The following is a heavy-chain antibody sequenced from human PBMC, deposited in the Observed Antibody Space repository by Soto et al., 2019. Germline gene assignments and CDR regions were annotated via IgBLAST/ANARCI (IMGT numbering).Heavy chain of an antibody. CDR1: GFTFSSYA. D-gene: IGHD2-2*02. Sequence: PGGSLRLSCAASGFTFSSYAMSWVRQAPGKGLEWVSVISGSGGTTYYADSVKGRFTISRDNSKNTLYLQMNSLRAEDTAIYYCAKDGAAAAIPLRWGAFDIWGQGTMVTVSS. V-gene: IGHV3-23*01. CDR3: AKDGAAAAIPLRWGAFDI. CDR2: ISGSGGTT. J-gene: IGHJ3*02.